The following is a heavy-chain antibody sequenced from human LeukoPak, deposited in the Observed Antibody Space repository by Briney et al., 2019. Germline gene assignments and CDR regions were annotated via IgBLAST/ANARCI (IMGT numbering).Heavy chain of an antibody. CDR3: AKRGGYYGSGSYWPYYYYGMDV. CDR1: GFTFSSYA. CDR2: ISGSGGST. D-gene: IGHD3-10*01. V-gene: IGHV3-23*01. Sequence: GGSLRLSCAASGFTFSSYAMSWVRQAPGKGLEWVSAISGSGGSTYYADSVKGRLTISRANSKNTLYLQMNSLRAEDTAVYYCAKRGGYYGSGSYWPYYYYGMDVWGQGTTVTVSS. J-gene: IGHJ6*02.